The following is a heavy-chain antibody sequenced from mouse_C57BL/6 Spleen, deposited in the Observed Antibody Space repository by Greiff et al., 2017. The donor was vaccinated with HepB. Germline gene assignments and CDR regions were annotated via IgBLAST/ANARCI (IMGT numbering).Heavy chain of an antibody. V-gene: IGHV1-52*01. CDR3: ARSSYYGSSYPQRPWFAY. CDR1: GYTFTSYW. J-gene: IGHJ3*01. Sequence: VQLQQPGAELVRPGSSVKLSCKASGYTFTSYWMHWVKQRPIQGLEWIGNIDPSDSETHYNQKFKDKATLTVDKSSSTAYMQLSSLTSEDSAVYYCARSSYYGSSYPQRPWFAYWGQGTLVTVSA. CDR2: IDPSDSET. D-gene: IGHD1-1*01.